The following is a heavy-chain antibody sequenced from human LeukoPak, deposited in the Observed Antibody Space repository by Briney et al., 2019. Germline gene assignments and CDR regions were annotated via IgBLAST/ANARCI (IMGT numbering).Heavy chain of an antibody. J-gene: IGHJ3*02. CDR3: ARDPPPESGSYYKDAFDI. Sequence: QPGGSLRLSCAASGFTFSSYWMSWVRQAPGKGLEWAANIKQDGSEKYYVDSVKGRFTISRDNAKNSLYLQMNSLRAEDTAVYYCARDPPPESGSYYKDAFDIWGQGTMVTVSS. CDR2: IKQDGSEK. D-gene: IGHD3-10*01. CDR1: GFTFSSYW. V-gene: IGHV3-7*01.